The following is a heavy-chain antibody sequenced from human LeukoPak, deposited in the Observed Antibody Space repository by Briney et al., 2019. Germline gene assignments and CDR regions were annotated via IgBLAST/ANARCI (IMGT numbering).Heavy chain of an antibody. D-gene: IGHD6-13*01. CDR1: GFTVSSNY. CDR2: IYSGGST. Sequence: GGSLRLSCAASGFTVSSNYMSWVRQAPGKGLEWVSVIYSGGSTYYADSVKGRFTISRDNSKNTLYLQMNSLRAEDTAVYYCAKAPGSYSSSWWIFDYWGQGTLVTVSS. V-gene: IGHV3-53*01. CDR3: AKAPGSYSSSWWIFDY. J-gene: IGHJ4*02.